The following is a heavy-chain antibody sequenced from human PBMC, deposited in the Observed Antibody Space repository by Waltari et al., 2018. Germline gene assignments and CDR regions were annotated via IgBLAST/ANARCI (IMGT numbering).Heavy chain of an antibody. Sequence: QVQLVESGGGVVQPGMSLRLSCAASGCRLGNFGMHWVRQVPGKGLGWVVLAWFDGVKTYYADSVRGRFTISRDNSKNTLYLDIKNLRVDDTAIYYCAKDAFGNTYLDHWGQGTLVTVSS. V-gene: IGHV3-33*06. CDR2: AWFDGVKT. J-gene: IGHJ5*02. CDR3: AKDAFGNTYLDH. CDR1: GCRLGNFG. D-gene: IGHD3-10*01.